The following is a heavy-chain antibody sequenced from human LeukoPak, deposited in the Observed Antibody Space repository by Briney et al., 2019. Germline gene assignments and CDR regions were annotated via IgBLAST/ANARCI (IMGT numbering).Heavy chain of an antibody. V-gene: IGHV3-23*01. Sequence: GGSLRLSCAASGLSFSSFAMSWVRQAPARGLQWLSSMKSTGETFYADSVRGGFTLSRDDSRNTVYLQLNNLRAQDTAVYYCARASWVSSADVVWWGQGTVVTVSS. J-gene: IGHJ4*02. CDR2: MKSTGET. D-gene: IGHD2-15*01. CDR1: GLSFSSFA. CDR3: ARASWVSSADVVW.